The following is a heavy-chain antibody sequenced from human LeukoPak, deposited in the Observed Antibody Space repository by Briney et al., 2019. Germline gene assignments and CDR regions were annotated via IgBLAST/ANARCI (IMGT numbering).Heavy chain of an antibody. CDR2: IKQDGSEE. D-gene: IGHD1-26*01. Sequence: PGGSLRLSCAASGFTFSSYWMSRVRQAPGKGLEWVANIKQDGSEENFVDSVKDRFTISRDNAKKSLYLQMNSLRAEDTAVYYCARGSSAGASLRHDYWGQGTLVTVSS. CDR3: ARGSSAGASLRHDY. CDR1: GFTFSSYW. J-gene: IGHJ4*02. V-gene: IGHV3-7*01.